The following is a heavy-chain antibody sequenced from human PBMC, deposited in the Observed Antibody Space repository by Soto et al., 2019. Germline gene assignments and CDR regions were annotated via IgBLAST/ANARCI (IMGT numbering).Heavy chain of an antibody. Sequence: QAQLQQWGAGVLKPSETLSLTCAVYVGSFSDYYWNWIRQPPGKGLEWIGEINHSENTNYNPSLRSRVTKPVXXSXNXXSLRLSAVTAADTAVYYCARGLLDLVRGARYGMDVWGQGTTVTVSS. D-gene: IGHD3-10*01. V-gene: IGHV4-34*01. CDR2: INHSENT. CDR1: VGSFSDYY. CDR3: ARGLLDLVRGARYGMDV. J-gene: IGHJ6*02.